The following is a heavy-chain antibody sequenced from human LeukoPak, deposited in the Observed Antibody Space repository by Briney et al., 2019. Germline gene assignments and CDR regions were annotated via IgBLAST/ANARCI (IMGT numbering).Heavy chain of an antibody. V-gene: IGHV3-53*01. CDR1: GFTISRKF. J-gene: IGHJ3*02. D-gene: IGHD1-14*01. Sequence: PGGSLRLSCAASGFTISRKFMSWVRQAPGKGLEWVSVIYGGGSTYYADSVKGRFTISRDNSKNTLYLQMNSLRAEDTAVYFCAPGTSHGAFDIWVQGALVTVSS. CDR3: APGTSHGAFDI. CDR2: IYGGGST.